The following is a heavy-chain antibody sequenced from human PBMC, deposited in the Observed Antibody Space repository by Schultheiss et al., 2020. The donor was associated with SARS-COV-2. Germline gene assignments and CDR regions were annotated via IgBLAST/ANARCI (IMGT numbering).Heavy chain of an antibody. V-gene: IGHV4-4*02. CDR1: GGSISSSNW. CDR3: ARGSYGDYEFGY. CDR2: IYHSGST. Sequence: SCAVSGGSISSSNWWSWVRQPPGKGLEWIGEIYHSGSTYYNPSLKSRVTISVDTSKNQFSLKLSSVTAADTAVYYCARGSYGDYEFGYWGQGTLVTVSS. J-gene: IGHJ4*02. D-gene: IGHD4-17*01.